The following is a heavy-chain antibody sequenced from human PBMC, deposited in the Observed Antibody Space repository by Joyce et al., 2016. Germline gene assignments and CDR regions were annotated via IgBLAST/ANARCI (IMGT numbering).Heavy chain of an antibody. J-gene: IGHJ3*02. CDR1: GFTFSAYE. Sequence: EVQLVEAGGALVQPGGSLRLSCAASGFTFSAYEIHWVRQTKGKGVEWVSAMGTAGDPYYAGSVKGRFTISRENAKSSLFLQMNSLRAEDTAVYYCARERGGGMSAFDIWGQGTMVTVSS. V-gene: IGHV3-13*05. D-gene: IGHD3-16*01. CDR2: MGTAGDP. CDR3: ARERGGGMSAFDI.